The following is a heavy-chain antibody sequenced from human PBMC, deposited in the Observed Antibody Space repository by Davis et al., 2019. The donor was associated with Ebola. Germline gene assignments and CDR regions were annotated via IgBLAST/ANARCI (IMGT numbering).Heavy chain of an antibody. V-gene: IGHV4-39*01. CDR1: GDSTRASVYS. Sequence: SETLSLTCAVSGDSTRASVYSWGWIRQSPGKGLEWIGTFYYSGTTSYNPSLKSRITVSVDPSKNQFSLKLNSVTAADTAVYYCASLRQTYDSSGYSQPFDYWGQGSLVTVSS. D-gene: IGHD3-22*01. J-gene: IGHJ4*02. CDR3: ASLRQTYDSSGYSQPFDY. CDR2: FYYSGTT.